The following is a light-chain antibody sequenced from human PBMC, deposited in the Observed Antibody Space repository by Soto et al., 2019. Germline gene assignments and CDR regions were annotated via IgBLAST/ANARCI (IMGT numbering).Light chain of an antibody. CDR3: PPYHNYPRT. V-gene: IGKV1-17*01. CDR2: DAF. J-gene: IGKJ4*01. Sequence: DIQMTQSPSSLSASVGDRVTITCRTSQVIKTHLGWYQQRPGKAPKRLIYDAFTLQGGVPSRFSGRGSWKKFPLPISRLQPEEFGTYYCPPYHNYPRTFGGGTKVDIK. CDR1: QVIKTH.